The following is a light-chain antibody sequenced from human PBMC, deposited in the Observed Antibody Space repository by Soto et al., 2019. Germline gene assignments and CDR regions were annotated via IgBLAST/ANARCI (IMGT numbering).Light chain of an antibody. V-gene: IGLV2-14*01. J-gene: IGLJ1*01. Sequence: SVLTQPATVSGPPGQSITISCTGTNSDIGRFNYVSWYQHRPGRAPRLLIYGVSDRPSGVSARFSGSKSGNTASLTISGLQAEDEADYYCSSFADTNNSAFGRGTKVTVL. CDR3: SSFADTNNSA. CDR2: GVS. CDR1: NSDIGRFNY.